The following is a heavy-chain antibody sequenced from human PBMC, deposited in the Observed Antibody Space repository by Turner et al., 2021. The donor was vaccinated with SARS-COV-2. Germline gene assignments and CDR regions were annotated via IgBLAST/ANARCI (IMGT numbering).Heavy chain of an antibody. D-gene: IGHD3-3*01. CDR1: GFTLSTYS. Sequence: EVKLVESGGGLVQPGGSLRLSCAASGFTLSTYSMSLVRQAPGKGPECVSYSSGTTTTIYYADSVKGRFTISRDNAKNSLYLQMNNLRAEDTAMYYCAREHYDFWSGYFYWGQGTLVTVSS. CDR2: SSGTTTTI. CDR3: AREHYDFWSGYFY. V-gene: IGHV3-48*01. J-gene: IGHJ4*02.